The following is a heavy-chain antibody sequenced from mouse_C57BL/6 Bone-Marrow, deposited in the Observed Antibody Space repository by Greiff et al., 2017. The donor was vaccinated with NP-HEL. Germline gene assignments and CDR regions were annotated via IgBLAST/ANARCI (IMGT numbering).Heavy chain of an antibody. J-gene: IGHJ4*01. CDR3: ARSYDGYDYAMDY. V-gene: IGHV1-54*01. CDR1: GYAFTNYL. D-gene: IGHD2-3*01. CDR2: INPGSGGT. Sequence: VQLQQSGAELVRPGTSVKVSCKASGYAFTNYLIEWVKQRPGQGLEWIGVINPGSGGTNYNEKFKGKATLTAYKSSSTAYMQLSSLTSEDSAVYFCARSYDGYDYAMDYWGQGTSVTVSS.